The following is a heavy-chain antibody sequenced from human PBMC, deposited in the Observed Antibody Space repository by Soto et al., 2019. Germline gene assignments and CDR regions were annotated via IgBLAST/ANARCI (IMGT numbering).Heavy chain of an antibody. CDR1: GGTFSSYA. CDR3: ASHSGSSPEGRYYYGMDV. J-gene: IGHJ6*02. Sequence: QVQLVQSGAEVKKPRSSVKVSCKASGGTFSSYAISWVRQAPGQGLQWMGGIISIFGTADYAQKFQGRVTITADESTSTAYMELSSLRSEDTAVYYCASHSGSSPEGRYYYGMDVWGQGTTVTVSS. CDR2: IISIFGTA. V-gene: IGHV1-69*12. D-gene: IGHD1-26*01.